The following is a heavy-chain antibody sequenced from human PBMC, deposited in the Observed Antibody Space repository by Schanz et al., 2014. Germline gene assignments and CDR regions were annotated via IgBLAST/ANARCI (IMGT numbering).Heavy chain of an antibody. V-gene: IGHV3-15*01. CDR1: TSIFNHAW. CDR2: IKSKTDGETT. J-gene: IGHJ5*02. D-gene: IGHD6-13*01. Sequence: EVQLVESGGGLVKPGGSLRLSCAASTSIFNHAWMSWVRQAPGKGLEWLGRIKSKTDGETTDYAAPVKGRFSISRDDSQSTLYLQMNSLKIEDTAVYCCATASSPVREAGAGSSFHLWGQGTLVTVSP. CDR3: ATASSPVREAGAGSSFHL.